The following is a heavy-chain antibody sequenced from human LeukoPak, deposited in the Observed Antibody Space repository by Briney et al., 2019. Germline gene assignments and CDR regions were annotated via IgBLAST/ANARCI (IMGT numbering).Heavy chain of an antibody. D-gene: IGHD3-10*01. Sequence: GGSLRLSCAASGFTFSNYWMSWVRQAPGKGLGWVANIKEDGSEKHYVDSVKGRFTISRGNAKNSLYLQMNSLRVDDTAVYYCARTIRGYWGQGTLVTVSS. J-gene: IGHJ4*02. CDR1: GFTFSNYW. CDR3: ARTIRGY. V-gene: IGHV3-7*03. CDR2: IKEDGSEK.